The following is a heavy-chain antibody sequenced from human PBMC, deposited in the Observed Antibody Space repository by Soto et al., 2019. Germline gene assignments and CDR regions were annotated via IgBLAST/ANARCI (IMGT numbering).Heavy chain of an antibody. J-gene: IGHJ4*02. CDR3: ASFATFGESGY. CDR1: AFTFSSYS. Sequence: ESGGGLVQPGGSLRLSCAASAFTFSSYSMNWVRQAPGKGLEWISYISSSSSTTYYADSVKGRFTISRDNAENSLYLQMNSLRAEDTAVYYCASFATFGESGYWGQGTLVTVSS. D-gene: IGHD3-10*02. V-gene: IGHV3-48*01. CDR2: ISSSSSTT.